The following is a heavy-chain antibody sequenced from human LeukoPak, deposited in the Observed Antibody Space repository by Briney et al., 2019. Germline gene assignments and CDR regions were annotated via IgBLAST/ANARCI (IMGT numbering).Heavy chain of an antibody. CDR2: IYSSGST. CDR3: AREPGVPAAHFDY. D-gene: IGHD2-2*01. CDR1: GGSISSDNYY. Sequence: SETLSLTCTVSGGSISSDNYYWSWIRQPAGKGLEWIGRIYSSGSTNYNPSLKSRVTISVDTSKNHFSLKLSSVTAADTAVYFCAREPGVPAAHFDYWGQGTLVTVSS. J-gene: IGHJ4*02. V-gene: IGHV4-61*10.